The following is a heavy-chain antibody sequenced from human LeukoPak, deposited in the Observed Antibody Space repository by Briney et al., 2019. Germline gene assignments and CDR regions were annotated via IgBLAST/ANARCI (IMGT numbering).Heavy chain of an antibody. CDR2: IRYDGSNK. D-gene: IGHD5-18*01. CDR3: AKDLRVYHQLWLDY. CDR1: GFTFSSYG. J-gene: IGHJ4*02. V-gene: IGHV3-30*02. Sequence: PGGSLRLSCAASGFTFSSYGMHWVRQAPGKGLEWVAFIRYDGSNKYYADSVKGRFTISRDNSKNTLYLQMNSLRAEDTAVYYCAKDLRVYHQLWLDYWGQGTLVTVSS.